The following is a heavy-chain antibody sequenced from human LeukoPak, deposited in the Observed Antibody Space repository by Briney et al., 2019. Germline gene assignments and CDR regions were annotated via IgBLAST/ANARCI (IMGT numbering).Heavy chain of an antibody. D-gene: IGHD4-17*01. CDR2: IRYSGST. CDR3: ARDYGDCIGGYFDY. Sequence: SETLSLTCTVSSGSVSSGSYYWSWIRQPPGKGLEWIAYIRYSGSTDYNPSLKSRVTISVDTSKNQFSLKLSSVTAADTAVYYCARDYGDCIGGYFDYWGQGTLVTVSS. J-gene: IGHJ4*02. V-gene: IGHV4-61*01. CDR1: SGSVSSGSYY.